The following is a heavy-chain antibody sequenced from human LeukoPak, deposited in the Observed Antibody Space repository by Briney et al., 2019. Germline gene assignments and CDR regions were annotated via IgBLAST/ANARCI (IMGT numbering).Heavy chain of an antibody. D-gene: IGHD2/OR15-2a*01. Sequence: ASVRVSCKASGYTFTGYYLHWVRQAPGQGLEWMGWINPNSGGTNYAQKFQGRVTMTRDTSISTAYMELSRLRSDDTAVYYCARDPSGVGLWGYWGQGTLVTVSS. CDR3: ARDPSGVGLWGY. J-gene: IGHJ4*02. V-gene: IGHV1-2*02. CDR2: INPNSGGT. CDR1: GYTFTGYY.